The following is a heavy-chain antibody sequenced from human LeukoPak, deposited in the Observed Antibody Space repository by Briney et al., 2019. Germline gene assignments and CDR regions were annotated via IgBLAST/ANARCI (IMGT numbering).Heavy chain of an antibody. V-gene: IGHV4-4*02. CDR1: GGXVSSTNC. CDR3: AREGGFYRPLDY. J-gene: IGHJ4*02. CDR2: VHLDGRT. D-gene: IGHD6-25*01. Sequence: SETLSLTCGVSGGXVSSTNCWTWIRQPPGKGLEWIGEVHLDGRTNFNPSLKSRLTMSMDLSENHVSLKLTSVTAADTAVYYCAREGGFYRPLDYSGQGTLVTVSS.